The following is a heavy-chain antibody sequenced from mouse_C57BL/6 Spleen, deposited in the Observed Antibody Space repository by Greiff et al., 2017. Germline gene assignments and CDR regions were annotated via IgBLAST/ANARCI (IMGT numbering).Heavy chain of an antibody. D-gene: IGHD2-3*01. Sequence: VQLQQSGAELVRPGASVTLSCKASGYTFTDYEMHWVKQTPVHGLEWIGAIDPETGGTAYNQKFKGKAILTADKSSSTAYMELRSLTSEDSAVYYCTRSDDGYYDYGGQGTTLTVSS. CDR3: TRSDDGYYDY. J-gene: IGHJ2*01. V-gene: IGHV1-15*01. CDR1: GYTFTDYE. CDR2: IDPETGGT.